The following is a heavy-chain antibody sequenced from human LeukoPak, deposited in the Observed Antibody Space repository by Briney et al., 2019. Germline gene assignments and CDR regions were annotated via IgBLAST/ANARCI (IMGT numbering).Heavy chain of an antibody. Sequence: ASVNVSCKVSGYTLTQLVIHWVRQAPGKGLEWMGGFDPEDGETIYAQKFQGRVTMTEDTSTDTAYMELSSLRSDDTALYYCATSSGTYFLYWGQGTLVTVSS. CDR3: ATSSGTYFLY. CDR1: GYTLTQLV. V-gene: IGHV1-24*01. J-gene: IGHJ4*02. D-gene: IGHD1-26*01. CDR2: FDPEDGET.